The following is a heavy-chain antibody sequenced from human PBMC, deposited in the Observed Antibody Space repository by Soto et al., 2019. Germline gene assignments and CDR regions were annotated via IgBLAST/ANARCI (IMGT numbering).Heavy chain of an antibody. CDR2: IYHSGST. J-gene: IGHJ3*02. D-gene: IGHD4-17*01. V-gene: IGHV4-4*02. CDR1: GGSISSSNW. Sequence: QVQLQESGPGLVKPSGTLSLTCAVSGGSISSSNWWSWVRQPPGKGLEWIGEIYHSGSTNYNPSLKSRVTISVDKSKNQFSLKLSSVTAADTAVYYCVRVPSPTVTTEEEVGDDAFDIWGQGTMVTVSS. CDR3: VRVPSPTVTTEEEVGDDAFDI.